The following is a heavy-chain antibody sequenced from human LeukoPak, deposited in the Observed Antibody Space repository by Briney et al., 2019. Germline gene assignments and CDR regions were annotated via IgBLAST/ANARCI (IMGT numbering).Heavy chain of an antibody. CDR1: GFSFIDYW. CDR3: AELGITMIGGV. J-gene: IGHJ6*04. CDR2: IKQDGSET. V-gene: IGHV3-7*01. Sequence: GGSLRLSCAASGFSFIDYWMTWVRQAPGKGLEWVGNIKQDGSETYYVDSVKGRFTISRDNAKNSLYLQMNSLRAEDTAVYYCAELGITMIGGVWGKGTTVTISS. D-gene: IGHD3-10*02.